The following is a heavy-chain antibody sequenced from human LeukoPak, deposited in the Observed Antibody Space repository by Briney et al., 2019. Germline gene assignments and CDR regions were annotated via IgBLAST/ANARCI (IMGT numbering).Heavy chain of an antibody. CDR1: GFTFSSYN. J-gene: IGHJ4*02. D-gene: IGHD5/OR15-5a*01. CDR3: ARTLSYLHY. Sequence: SGGSLRLSCAASGFTFSSYNMNWVRQAPGKGLEWVSYISSSSSTIYYADSVKGRFIISRDNDKNSLYLQMSSLRDEDTAVYYCARTLSYLHYWGQGTLVTVSS. CDR2: ISSSSSTI. V-gene: IGHV3-48*02.